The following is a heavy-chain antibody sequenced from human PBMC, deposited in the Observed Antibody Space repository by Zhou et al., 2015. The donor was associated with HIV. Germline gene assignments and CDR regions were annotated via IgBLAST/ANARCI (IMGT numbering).Heavy chain of an antibody. D-gene: IGHD2-21*02. V-gene: IGHV1-69*01. Sequence: QVQLVQSGAEVKKPGSSVKVSCKASGGTFSRYTINWVRQAPGQGLEWMGGIIGIFGAPNYAQKFQGRVTFTADESTSTAYMELRSLRSADTAVYFCARSGGDVNYYAMDVWGQGTTVTVSS. CDR3: ARSGGDVNYYAMDV. CDR2: IIGIFGAP. CDR1: GGTFSRYT. J-gene: IGHJ6*02.